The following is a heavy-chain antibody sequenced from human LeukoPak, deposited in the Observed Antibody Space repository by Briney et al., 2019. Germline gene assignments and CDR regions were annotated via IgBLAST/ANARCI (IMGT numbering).Heavy chain of an antibody. CDR3: AKRGVVIRVILVGFYKEAYYFDS. CDR2: MSGSGGGT. D-gene: IGHD3-22*01. CDR1: GITLSNYG. J-gene: IGHJ4*02. V-gene: IGHV3-23*01. Sequence: GGSLRLSCAVSGITLSNYGMSWVRKAPGKELEWVAGMSGSGGGTNYADSVKGRFTVSRDNSKNTLYLQMKSLRAEDTAVYFCAKRGVVIRVILVGFYKEAYYFDSWGQGALVTVSS.